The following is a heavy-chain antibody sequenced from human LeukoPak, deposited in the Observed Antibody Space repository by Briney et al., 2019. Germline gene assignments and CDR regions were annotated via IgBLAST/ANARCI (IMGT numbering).Heavy chain of an antibody. CDR2: IYGDDEE. D-gene: IGHD3-3*01. J-gene: IGHJ4*02. V-gene: IGHV2-5*02. Sequence: SGPTLVNPTQTLPLNCTFSGFSLSTRVAGVGWIRQPPCKALEGRALIYGDDEERSSPSLKSRLTSTKDTSKNQVVLTMTNMDRVDRATYYCAQSGSQEWYYFDCWGQGTLVTVSS. CDR1: GFSLSTRVAG. CDR3: AQSGSQEWYYFDC.